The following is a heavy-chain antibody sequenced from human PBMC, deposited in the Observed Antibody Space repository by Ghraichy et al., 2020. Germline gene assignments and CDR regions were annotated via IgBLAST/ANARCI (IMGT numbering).Heavy chain of an antibody. Sequence: SQTHSLTCAISGDSVSSNSAAWNWIRQSPSRGLEWLGRTYYRSKWYNDYAVSVKSRITINPDTSKNQFSLQLNSVTPEDTAVYYCARDYRGYDSSGYPNYYYYYGMDVWGQGTTVTVSS. CDR2: TYYRSKWYN. J-gene: IGHJ6*02. CDR3: ARDYRGYDSSGYPNYYYYYGMDV. V-gene: IGHV6-1*01. D-gene: IGHD3-22*01. CDR1: GDSVSSNSAA.